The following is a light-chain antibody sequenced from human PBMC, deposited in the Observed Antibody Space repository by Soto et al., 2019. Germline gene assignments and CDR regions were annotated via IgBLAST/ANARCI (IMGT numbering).Light chain of an antibody. CDR2: DNN. V-gene: IGLV1-51*01. CDR3: GTWDTSLSAGV. CDR1: SSNIGNNY. J-gene: IGLJ1*01. Sequence: QSVLTQPPSVSAAPGQKVTISCSGSSSNIGNNYVSWYQQLPGTAPKLLIYDNNKRPSGIPDRFSGSKSGTSATLGITGLQTGDEADYYCGTWDTSLSAGVCGTG.